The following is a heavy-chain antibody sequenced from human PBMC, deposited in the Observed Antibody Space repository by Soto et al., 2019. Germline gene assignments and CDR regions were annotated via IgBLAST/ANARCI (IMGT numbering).Heavy chain of an antibody. D-gene: IGHD5-18*01. CDR2: ITDSGGNT. J-gene: IGHJ4*02. CDR1: GFTFSGYY. CDR3: ARGWIQLWLSYEYYFDY. V-gene: IGHV3-66*02. Sequence: GGSLTLSCAASGFTFSGYYMNWVRQAPGKGLEWVSAITDSGGNTYYADSVKGRFTISRDNSKNTLYLQMNSLRAEDTAVYYCARGWIQLWLSYEYYFDYWGQGTLVTVSS.